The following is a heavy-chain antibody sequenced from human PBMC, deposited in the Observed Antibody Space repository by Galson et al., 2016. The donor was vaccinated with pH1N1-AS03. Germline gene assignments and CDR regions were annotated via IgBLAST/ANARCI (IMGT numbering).Heavy chain of an antibody. CDR2: IYSSGNT. D-gene: IGHD4-17*01. Sequence: SETLSLTCTVSGGSPSDYYWSWIRQSPGKGLEWLGHIYSSGNTNYNPSLKSRVTISRDTSKKQFSLNLSSVTAADTTVYYCASHGDYFAGRDYWGQGTLVTVSS. J-gene: IGHJ4*02. CDR1: GGSPSDYY. CDR3: ASHGDYFAGRDY. V-gene: IGHV4-4*09.